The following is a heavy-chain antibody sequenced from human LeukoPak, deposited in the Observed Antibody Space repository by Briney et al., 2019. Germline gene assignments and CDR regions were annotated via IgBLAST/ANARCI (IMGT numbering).Heavy chain of an antibody. CDR1: GGTFSSYA. J-gene: IGHJ5*02. V-gene: IGHV1-69*05. Sequence: GSSVKVSCKASGGTFSSYAISWVRQAPGQELEWMGGIIPIFGTANYAQKFQGRVTITTDESTSTAYMELSSLRSEDTAVYYCARDQGYSYGTKQFDPWGQGTLVTVSS. CDR3: ARDQGYSYGTKQFDP. CDR2: IIPIFGTA. D-gene: IGHD5-18*01.